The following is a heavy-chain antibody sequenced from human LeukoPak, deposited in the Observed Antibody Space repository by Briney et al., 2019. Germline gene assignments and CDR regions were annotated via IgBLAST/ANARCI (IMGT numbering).Heavy chain of an antibody. Sequence: SETLSLTCTVSGGSISSSSYYWGWIRQPPGKGLEWIGNTYYSGSTYYNPSLKSRVTISVDTSKNRSSLKLSSVTASDTAVYYCARYYYGSGSYYYFDYWGQGTLVTVSS. J-gene: IGHJ4*02. D-gene: IGHD3-10*01. V-gene: IGHV4-39*01. CDR3: ARYYYGSGSYYYFDY. CDR2: TYYSGST. CDR1: GGSISSSSYY.